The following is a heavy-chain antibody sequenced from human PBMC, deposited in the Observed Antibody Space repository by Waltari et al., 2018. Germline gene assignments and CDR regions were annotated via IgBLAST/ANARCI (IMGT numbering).Heavy chain of an antibody. J-gene: IGHJ4*02. CDR2: INAGNGNT. CDR3: ARDSYYFDY. V-gene: IGHV1-3*01. CDR1: GYTLTELS. Sequence: QVQLVQSGAEVKKPGASVKVSCKVSGYTLTELSMHWVRQAPGKGLEWMGWINAGNGNTKYSQKFQGRVTITRDTSASTAYMELSSLRSEDTAVYYCARDSYYFDYWGQGTLVTVSS.